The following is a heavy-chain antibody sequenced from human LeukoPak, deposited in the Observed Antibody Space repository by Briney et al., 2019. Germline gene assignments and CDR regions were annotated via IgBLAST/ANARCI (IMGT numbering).Heavy chain of an antibody. V-gene: IGHV3-23*01. J-gene: IGHJ1*01. D-gene: IGHD3-16*01. CDR2: IRGNGVTT. CDR3: AKDDAWGRYQD. CDR1: GFTFSSYG. Sequence: GGSLRLSCAASGFTFSSYGMNWVRQAPGKGLEGVSGIRGNGVTTYYADSVKGRFTISRDNSKNTLYLQMSSLGAEDTAVYFCAKDDAWGRYQDWGQGTLVTVSS.